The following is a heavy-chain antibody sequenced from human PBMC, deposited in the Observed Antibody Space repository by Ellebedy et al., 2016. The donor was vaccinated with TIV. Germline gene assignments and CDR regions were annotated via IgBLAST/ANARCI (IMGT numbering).Heavy chain of an antibody. D-gene: IGHD1-26*01. Sequence: GESLKISXEASGFNFKNSGMHWVRQAPGKGLEWVAFISYDGSSDYLAGSVKGRFTISRDNSKDTMYLQMNSLRPEDTALYYCAQEWELAYWGQGTLVTVSS. CDR3: AQEWELAY. CDR2: ISYDGSSD. J-gene: IGHJ4*02. V-gene: IGHV3-30*18. CDR1: GFNFKNSG.